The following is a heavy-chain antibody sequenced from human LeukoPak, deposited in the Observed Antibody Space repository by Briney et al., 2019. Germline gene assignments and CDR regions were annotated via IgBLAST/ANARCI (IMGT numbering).Heavy chain of an antibody. Sequence: HVASVKVSCKASGYTFTSYYMHWVRQAPGQGLEWMGIINPSGGSTSYAQKFQGRVTITRDMSTSTVYMELSSLRSEDTAVYYCARARVGEETAYYFDYWGQGTLVTVSS. D-gene: IGHD1-14*01. V-gene: IGHV1-46*01. CDR3: ARARVGEETAYYFDY. J-gene: IGHJ4*02. CDR2: INPSGGST. CDR1: GYTFTSYY.